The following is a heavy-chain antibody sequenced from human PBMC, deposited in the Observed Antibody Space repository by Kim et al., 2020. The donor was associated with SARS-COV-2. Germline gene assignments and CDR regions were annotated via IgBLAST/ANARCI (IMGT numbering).Heavy chain of an antibody. J-gene: IGHJ6*02. D-gene: IGHD6-13*01. CDR3: ARSEASSSWYLTDGYYYYGMDV. CDR1: GYTFTSYY. V-gene: IGHV1-46*01. Sequence: ASVKVSCKASGYTFTSYYMHWVRQAPGQGLEWMGIINPSGGSTSYAQKFQGRVTMTRDTSTSTVYMELSSLRSEDTAVYYCARSEASSSWYLTDGYYYYGMDVWGQGTTVTVAS. CDR2: INPSGGST.